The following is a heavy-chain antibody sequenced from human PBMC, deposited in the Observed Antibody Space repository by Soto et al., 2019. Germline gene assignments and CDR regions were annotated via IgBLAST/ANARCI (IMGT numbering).Heavy chain of an antibody. CDR2: ISAYNGNT. CDR3: ARDFDVVVVAATTPPGY. CDR1: GYTFTSYG. D-gene: IGHD2-15*01. V-gene: IGHV1-18*01. Sequence: GASVKVSCKASGYTFTSYGISWVRQAPGQGLKWMGWISAYNGNTNYAQKLQGRVTMTTDTSTSTAYMELRSLRSDDTAVYYCARDFDVVVVAATTPPGYWGQGTLVTVSS. J-gene: IGHJ4*02.